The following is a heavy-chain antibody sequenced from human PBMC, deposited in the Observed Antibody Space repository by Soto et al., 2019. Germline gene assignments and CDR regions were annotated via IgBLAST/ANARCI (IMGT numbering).Heavy chain of an antibody. V-gene: IGHV3-30-3*01. CDR2: ISFDGTKK. CDR1: GFTFNIYA. J-gene: IGHJ6*02. D-gene: IGHD4-17*01. CDR3: AREDDYGYRYINYGLDV. Sequence: GGSLRLSCAASGFTFNIYALHWVRQAPGKGLEWVAVISFDGTKKYYSDSVKGRFTISRDNLKNTPYLQMNNLRVEDAALYFCAREDDYGYRYINYGLDVWGQGPTVTVSS.